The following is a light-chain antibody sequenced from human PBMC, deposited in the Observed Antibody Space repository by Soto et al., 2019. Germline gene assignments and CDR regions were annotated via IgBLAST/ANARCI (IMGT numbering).Light chain of an antibody. CDR2: GAS. J-gene: IGKJ2*01. V-gene: IGKV3-20*01. Sequence: EIVLTQSPGTLSLSPGERATLSCRASQSVSSSYLAWYQQKPGQAPRLLSYGASSRATGIPDRFSGSGSGTDFTLTISRLEPEDFAVYYCQQYGSSLMYTCGQGTKLEIK. CDR1: QSVSSSY. CDR3: QQYGSSLMYT.